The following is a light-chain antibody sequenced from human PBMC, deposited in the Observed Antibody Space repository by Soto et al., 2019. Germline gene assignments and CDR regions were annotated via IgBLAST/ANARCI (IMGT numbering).Light chain of an antibody. V-gene: IGLV2-14*01. J-gene: IGLJ2*01. Sequence: QSALTQPASVSESPGQSITISCTGTSSDVGGYNYVSWYQQHPGKAPKLMIYDVSNRPSGVSNRFSGSKSGNTASLTISGLQAEDEADYYCSSYTTSSPHVVFGGGTKLTVL. CDR2: DVS. CDR1: SSDVGGYNY. CDR3: SSYTTSSPHVV.